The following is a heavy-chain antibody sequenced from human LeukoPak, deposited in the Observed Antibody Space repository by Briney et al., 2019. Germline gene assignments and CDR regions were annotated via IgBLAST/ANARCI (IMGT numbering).Heavy chain of an antibody. CDR1: GFAFSSYW. CDR2: IDRDGSRI. D-gene: IGHD4-23*01. J-gene: IGHJ4*02. CDR3: VRGNDYGGPHY. V-gene: IGHV3-74*01. Sequence: GGSLRLSCAVSGFAFSSYWMHWVRQAPGKGLVWVSRIDRDGSRINYADSVKGRFTISRDNGKNTLFLQMNSLRAEDAAVYYCVRGNDYGGPHYWGQGTLVTVSS.